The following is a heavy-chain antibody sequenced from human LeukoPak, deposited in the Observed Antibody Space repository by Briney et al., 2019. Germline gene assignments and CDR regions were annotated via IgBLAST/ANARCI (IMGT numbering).Heavy chain of an antibody. D-gene: IGHD3-22*01. Sequence: GGSLRLSCAASGFTFSSYWMHWVRQAPGKGLVWVSRINSDGSSTSYADSVKGRFTISRDNAKNTLYLQMNSLRVEDTAVYYCASADYYDTSALDYWGQGTLVTVSS. J-gene: IGHJ4*02. V-gene: IGHV3-74*01. CDR3: ASADYYDTSALDY. CDR2: INSDGSST. CDR1: GFTFSSYW.